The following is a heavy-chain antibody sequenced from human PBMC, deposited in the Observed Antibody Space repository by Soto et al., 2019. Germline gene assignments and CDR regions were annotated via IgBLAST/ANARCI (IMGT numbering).Heavy chain of an antibody. Sequence: GASVKVSCKASGYTFTSYDINWVRQATGQGLEWMGWMNPNSGNTGYAQKFQGRVTMTRNTSISTAYMELCSLRSEDTAVYYCARYCTKPHPGAAAYYYYRMDVWGQGTTVTVSS. CDR1: GYTFTSYD. CDR2: MNPNSGNT. J-gene: IGHJ6*02. CDR3: ARYCTKPHPGAAAYYYYRMDV. D-gene: IGHD2-8*01. V-gene: IGHV1-8*01.